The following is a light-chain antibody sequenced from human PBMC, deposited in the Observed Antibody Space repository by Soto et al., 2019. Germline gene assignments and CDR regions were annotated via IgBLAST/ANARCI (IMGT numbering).Light chain of an antibody. Sequence: EVVLTQSPATLSLSPGERATLSCRASQSVNGHLVWYQQKPGHAPWLLIYDASYRATGVPARFNGSGSWTDFTLTMSSLEPEDFAFYYCQHRAQWPITFGGGTKVEIK. J-gene: IGKJ4*01. CDR3: QHRAQWPIT. V-gene: IGKV3-11*01. CDR1: QSVNGH. CDR2: DAS.